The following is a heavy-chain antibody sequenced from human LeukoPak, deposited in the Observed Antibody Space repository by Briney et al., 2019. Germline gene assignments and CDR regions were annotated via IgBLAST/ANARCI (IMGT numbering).Heavy chain of an antibody. V-gene: IGHV3-7*03. CDR2: INQDGTDK. Sequence: PGGSLRLSCAASGFTFSSNAMSWLRQAPGKGLEWVANINQDGTDKYYVDSVKGRFTISRDNAKNSLYLQMNSLRAEDTAVYYCAREIVGTHKSRFDPWGQGTLVTVSS. CDR1: GFTFSSNA. J-gene: IGHJ5*02. CDR3: AREIVGTHKSRFDP. D-gene: IGHD1-26*01.